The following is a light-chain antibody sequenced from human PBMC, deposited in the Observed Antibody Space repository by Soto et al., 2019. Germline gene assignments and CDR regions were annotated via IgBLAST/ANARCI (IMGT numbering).Light chain of an antibody. CDR3: SSYTSSSTLCV. V-gene: IGLV2-14*01. Sequence: QSALTQPASVSGSPGQSITISCTGTSSDVGGYKYVSWFQQHPGKAPKLMIYDVSNRPSGVSNRFSGSKSGNTASLTISGLQAEDEADYYCSSYTSSSTLCVFGTGTKVTVL. J-gene: IGLJ1*01. CDR2: DVS. CDR1: SSDVGGYKY.